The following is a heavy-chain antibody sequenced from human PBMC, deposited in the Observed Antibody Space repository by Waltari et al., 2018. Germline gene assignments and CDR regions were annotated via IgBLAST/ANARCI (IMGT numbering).Heavy chain of an antibody. Sequence: QVQLQESGPGLVKPAGTLSVTCVVPGDSMSTNDCWSWVRQSPGRGLEWIGQVRGSGKTNYNPSLETRISVSLDTSRKQFSLRMTSATAADTAVYYCARDRGRGLFLDSWGQGILVTVSP. CDR1: GDSMSTNDC. J-gene: IGHJ4*02. CDR3: ARDRGRGLFLDS. CDR2: VRGSGKT. V-gene: IGHV4-4*02. D-gene: IGHD1-1*01.